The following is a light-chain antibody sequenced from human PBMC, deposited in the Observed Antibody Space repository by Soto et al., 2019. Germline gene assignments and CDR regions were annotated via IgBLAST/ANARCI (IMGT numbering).Light chain of an antibody. Sequence: DIKMTQYPSSLSASVGDRVSITCRASLDISDWLAWYQQKPEQAPKSLIYAAYLLHPGVPSRFSGSGSGTDFTLPISSLQPEDSATYYCQPYNTYPLTFGGGTKVEIK. J-gene: IGKJ4*01. V-gene: IGKV1D-16*01. CDR2: AAY. CDR3: QPYNTYPLT. CDR1: LDISDW.